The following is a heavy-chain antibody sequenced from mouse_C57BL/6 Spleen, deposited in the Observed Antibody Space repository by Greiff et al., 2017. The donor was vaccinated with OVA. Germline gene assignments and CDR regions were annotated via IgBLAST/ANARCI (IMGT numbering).Heavy chain of an antibody. CDR1: GYTFTDYY. CDR3: ARGGSNSYAMDY. CDR2: INPNNGGT. D-gene: IGHD2-5*01. J-gene: IGHJ4*01. V-gene: IGHV1-26*01. Sequence: EVKLQQSGPELVKPGASVKISCKASGYTFTDYYMNWVKQSHGKSLEWIGDINPNNGGTSYNQKFKGKATLTVDKSSSTAYMELRSLTSEDSAVYYCARGGSNSYAMDYWGQGTSVTVAS.